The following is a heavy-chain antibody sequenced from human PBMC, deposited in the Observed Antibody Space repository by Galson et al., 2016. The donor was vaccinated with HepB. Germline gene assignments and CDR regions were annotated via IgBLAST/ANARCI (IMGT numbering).Heavy chain of an antibody. CDR2: IHPSGGNT. V-gene: IGHV1-46*01. D-gene: IGHD1-1*01. J-gene: IGHJ4*02. Sequence: SVKVSCKASGYTFTSGYMHWVRQAPGHGLEWMGIIHPSGGNTNYAQNFQGRVTMTRDTSTNTVSMELSSLRSEDTAVYYCARGYKYDNFFDYWGQGTLVTVSS. CDR3: ARGYKYDNFFDY. CDR1: GYTFTSGY.